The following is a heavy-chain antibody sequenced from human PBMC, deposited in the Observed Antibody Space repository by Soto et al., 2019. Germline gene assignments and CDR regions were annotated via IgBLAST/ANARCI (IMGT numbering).Heavy chain of an antibody. CDR3: ARVVSGSYLDY. J-gene: IGHJ4*02. Sequence: PSETLSLTCTVSGGTITTGGHFWSWIRQYPGKGLEWIGYIYYSGTTHYNPSLKSRVTISIDTSKNQFPLNLSSVTAADTAVYYCARVVSGSYLDYWGQGTLVTVSS. D-gene: IGHD1-26*01. V-gene: IGHV4-31*03. CDR2: IYYSGTT. CDR1: GGTITTGGHF.